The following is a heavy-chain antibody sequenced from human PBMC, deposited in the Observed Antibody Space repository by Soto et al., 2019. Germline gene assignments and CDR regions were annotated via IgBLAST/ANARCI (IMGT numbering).Heavy chain of an antibody. CDR1: GDSISGFY. Sequence: QVQLQESGPGLVKPSETLSLTCNVSGDSISGFYWSWIRQAPGKGLEWIGYIHDSWGTNYNPSLKSRVTIPEDPSKNQLPLQMYPGPAADPAGNFVGGLGERVLIGVSVVDLDIGGQGKWSPSLQ. V-gene: IGHV4-59*08. J-gene: IGHJ3*01. CDR3: GGLGERVLIGVSVVDLDI. D-gene: IGHD2-21*01. CDR2: IHDSWGT.